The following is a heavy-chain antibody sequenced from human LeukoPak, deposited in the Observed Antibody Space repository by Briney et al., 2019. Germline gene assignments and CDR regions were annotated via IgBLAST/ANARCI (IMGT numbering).Heavy chain of an antibody. V-gene: IGHV3-30*04. CDR1: GFPYKSYA. J-gene: IGHJ6*04. Sequence: GRPLRLSCAASGFPYKSYAVHGLRESPGRAGEGVRFISYDGSNTYYADSVKGRFTISRDNSKNTLYLQMNSLRAEDTAVYYCARAERGGYSGYDYGMDLWGKGTTVTVSS. CDR2: ISYDGSNT. CDR3: ARAERGGYSGYDYGMDL. D-gene: IGHD5-12*01.